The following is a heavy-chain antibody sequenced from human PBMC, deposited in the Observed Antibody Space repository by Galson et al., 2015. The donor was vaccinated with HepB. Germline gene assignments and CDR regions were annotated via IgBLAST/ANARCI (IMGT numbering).Heavy chain of an antibody. CDR1: GFTFSSYS. V-gene: IGHV3-48*02. CDR2: LSSRNNTI. J-gene: IGHJ4*02. D-gene: IGHD3-3*01. Sequence: SLRLSCAASGFTFSSYSMTWVRQAPGKGLEWVAYLSSRNNTIYYADSVKGRFTVSRDNAKNSSFLQMNSLRHEDTGFYFCARDDRGDSDGYYGDYFDSWGQGILVTVSS. CDR3: ARDDRGDSDGYYGDYFDS.